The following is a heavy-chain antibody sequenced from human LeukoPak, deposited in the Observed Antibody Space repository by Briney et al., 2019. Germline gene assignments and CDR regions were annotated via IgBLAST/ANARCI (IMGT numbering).Heavy chain of an antibody. V-gene: IGHV4-39*01. CDR3: ARPHDYSNYFVY. J-gene: IGHJ4*02. D-gene: IGHD4-11*01. CDR1: GGSISSSSYY. CDR2: IYYSGST. Sequence: SETLSFNCTVSGGSISSSSYYWGWIRQPPGKGLEWIGSIYYSGSTYYNPSLKSRVTISVDTSTNQFSLKLSSVTAADTAVYCCARPHDYSNYFVYWGQGTLVTVSS.